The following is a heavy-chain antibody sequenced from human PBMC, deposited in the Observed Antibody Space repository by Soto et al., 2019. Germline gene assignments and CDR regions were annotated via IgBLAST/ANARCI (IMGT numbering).Heavy chain of an antibody. CDR1: GFTFGAYS. D-gene: IGHD1-26*01. V-gene: IGHV3-48*02. Sequence: GGSLRLSCAASGFTFGAYSMNWVRQAPGKGLEWISYISSLSSPRYYAESVEGRFIISRNNAKKSLYLQMNSLRDEDTAVYFCVREDILGARGFDYWGQGTLVTVSS. CDR2: ISSLSSPR. J-gene: IGHJ4*02. CDR3: VREDILGARGFDY.